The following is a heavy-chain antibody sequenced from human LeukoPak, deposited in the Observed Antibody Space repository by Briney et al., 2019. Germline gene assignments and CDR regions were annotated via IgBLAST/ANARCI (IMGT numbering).Heavy chain of an antibody. CDR1: GGSFSDYY. CDR3: AKSLYGSGSYYNWFDP. V-gene: IGHV4-34*01. J-gene: IGHJ5*02. D-gene: IGHD3-10*01. Sequence: SETLSLTCAVYGGSFSDYYWSWIRQPPGKGLEWIGEISHSGSTNYNPSLKSRVTISLDTSKNQFSLKLSSVTAADTAVYYCAKSLYGSGSYYNWFDPWGQGTLVTVS. CDR2: ISHSGST.